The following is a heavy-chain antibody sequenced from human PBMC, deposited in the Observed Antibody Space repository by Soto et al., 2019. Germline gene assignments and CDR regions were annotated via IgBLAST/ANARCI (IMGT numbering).Heavy chain of an antibody. D-gene: IGHD4-17*01. V-gene: IGHV3-33*01. CDR1: GFTFSSYG. J-gene: IGHJ4*02. CDR2: IWYDGSNK. Sequence: GGSLRLSCAASGFTFSSYGMHWVRQAPGKGLEWVAVIWYDGSNKYYADSVKGRFTISRDNSKNTLYLQMNSLRAEDTAVYYCARGEYGGDQYFDYWGQGTLVTVSS. CDR3: ARGEYGGDQYFDY.